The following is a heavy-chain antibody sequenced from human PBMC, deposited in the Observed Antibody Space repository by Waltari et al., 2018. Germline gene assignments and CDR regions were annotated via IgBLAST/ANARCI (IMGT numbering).Heavy chain of an antibody. J-gene: IGHJ4*02. Sequence: QLQLQESGSGLVKPSQTLSLTCAVSGGSISSGGYSWSWIRQPPGKGLVWIGYRSHSGSTYYNPSIQIRVTISVDRYKNQCSLKLSSVTAADTAVYYCAREDCSGGSCYFDYWGQGTLVTVSS. CDR3: AREDCSGGSCYFDY. D-gene: IGHD2-15*01. CDR1: GGSISSGGYS. CDR2: RSHSGST. V-gene: IGHV4-30-2*01.